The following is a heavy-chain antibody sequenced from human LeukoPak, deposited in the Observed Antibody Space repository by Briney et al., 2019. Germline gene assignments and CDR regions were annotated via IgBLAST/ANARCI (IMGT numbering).Heavy chain of an antibody. D-gene: IGHD2-2*01. J-gene: IGHJ5*02. CDR3: ARSLGYCSSTSCYAEWFDP. CDR1: GGSISSYY. CDR2: IYYSGST. Sequence: SETLSLTCTVSGGSISSYYWSWIRQPPGKGLEWIGYIYYSGSTNYNPSLKSRVTISVDTSKNQFSLKLSSVTAADTAVYYCARSLGYCSSTSCYAEWFDPWGQGTLVTVSS. V-gene: IGHV4-59*12.